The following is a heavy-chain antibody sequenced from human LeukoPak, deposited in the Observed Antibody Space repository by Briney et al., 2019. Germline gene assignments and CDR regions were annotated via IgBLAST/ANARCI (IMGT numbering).Heavy chain of an antibody. CDR2: INPSGGST. CDR1: GYTFTSYY. Sequence: ASVKVSCKASGYTFTSYYMHWVRQAPGQGLEWMGIINPSGGSTSYAQKFQGRVTMTRDTSTSTVYMELSSLRSEDTAVYYCARALGYCSSTSCYTLDYWGQGTLVTVSS. J-gene: IGHJ4*02. D-gene: IGHD2-2*02. CDR3: ARALGYCSSTSCYTLDY. V-gene: IGHV1-46*01.